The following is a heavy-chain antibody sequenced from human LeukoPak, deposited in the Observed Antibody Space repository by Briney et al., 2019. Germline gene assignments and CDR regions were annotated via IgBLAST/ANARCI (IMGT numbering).Heavy chain of an antibody. CDR2: INPHSGGT. J-gene: IGHJ4*02. CDR3: ARDENYYGSGSYFDY. Sequence: ASVKVSCKASGYTFTGYYMHWVRQAPGQGLEWMGWINPHSGGTNYAQKFQGRVTITADKSTSTAYMELSSLRSEDTAVYYCARDENYYGSGSYFDYWGQGTLVTVSS. CDR1: GYTFTGYY. D-gene: IGHD3-10*01. V-gene: IGHV1-2*02.